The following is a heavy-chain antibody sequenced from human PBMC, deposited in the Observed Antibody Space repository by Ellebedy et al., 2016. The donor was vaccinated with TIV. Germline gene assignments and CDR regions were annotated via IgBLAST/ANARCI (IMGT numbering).Heavy chain of an antibody. D-gene: IGHD4-17*01. J-gene: IGHJ2*01. CDR3: ARRQYDYGDWYFDL. V-gene: IGHV4-59*08. CDR1: GGSISRYY. CDR2: IYYSGST. Sequence: MPSETLSLTCSVSGGSISRYYWTWIRQPPGKGLEWIGYIYYSGSTNYNPSLKSRVTISVDTSKNQFSLNLSSVTAADTAVYYCARRQYDYGDWYFDLWGRGTLVTVSS.